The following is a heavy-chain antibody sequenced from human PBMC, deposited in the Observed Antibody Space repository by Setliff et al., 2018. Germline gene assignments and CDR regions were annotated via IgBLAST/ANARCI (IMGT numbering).Heavy chain of an antibody. V-gene: IGHV3-7*01. Sequence: LSLTCAASGFTFSSYWMSWVRQAPGKGLERLANINEDGSHKWYVDSVKGRFTISRDNAKNSVYLQVNSLRAEDTAVYYCATNPPKGPSGGYYYDDPYYYYMDVWGKGTTVTVSS. CDR2: INEDGSHK. J-gene: IGHJ6*03. D-gene: IGHD3-22*01. CDR3: ATNPPKGPSGGYYYDDPYYYYMDV. CDR1: GFTFSSYW.